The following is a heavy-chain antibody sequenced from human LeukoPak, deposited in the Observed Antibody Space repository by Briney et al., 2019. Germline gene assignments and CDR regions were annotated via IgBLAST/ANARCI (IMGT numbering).Heavy chain of an antibody. Sequence: PGGSLRLSCAASGFTVSSNYMTWVRQAPGKGLEWVSLIYSGGSTYYADSVKGRFTISRDNSKNSLYLQMNSLRTEDTALYYCAKDSSVATREWFDYWGQGTLVTVSS. D-gene: IGHD5-12*01. J-gene: IGHJ4*02. CDR2: IYSGGST. CDR1: GFTVSSNY. CDR3: AKDSSVATREWFDY. V-gene: IGHV3-53*05.